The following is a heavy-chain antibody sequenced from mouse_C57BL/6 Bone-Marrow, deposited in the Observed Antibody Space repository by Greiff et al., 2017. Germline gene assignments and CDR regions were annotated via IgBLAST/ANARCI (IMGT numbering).Heavy chain of an antibody. CDR3: TRSEWLLLDY. Sequence: QVQLQQSGAELVRPGASVTLSCKASGYTFTDYEMHWVKQTPVHGLEWIGAIDPETGGTAYNQKFKGKAILTADKSSSTAYMELRSLTSEDSAVXYCTRSEWLLLDYGGQGTTLTVSS. V-gene: IGHV1-15*01. J-gene: IGHJ2*01. CDR2: IDPETGGT. CDR1: GYTFTDYE. D-gene: IGHD2-3*01.